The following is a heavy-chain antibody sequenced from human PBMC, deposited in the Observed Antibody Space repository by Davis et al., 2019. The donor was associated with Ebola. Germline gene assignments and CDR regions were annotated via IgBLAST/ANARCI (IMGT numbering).Heavy chain of an antibody. CDR3: AKAPRSVVTPNYFDY. D-gene: IGHD4-23*01. CDR2: ISGSGGST. CDR1: GFTFSSYA. V-gene: IGHV3-23*01. Sequence: GGSLRLSCAASGFTFSSYAMSWVRQAPGKGLEWVSAISGSGGSTYYADSVKGRFTISRDNSKNTLYLQMNSLRAEDTAVYYCAKAPRSVVTPNYFDYWGQGTLVTVSS. J-gene: IGHJ4*02.